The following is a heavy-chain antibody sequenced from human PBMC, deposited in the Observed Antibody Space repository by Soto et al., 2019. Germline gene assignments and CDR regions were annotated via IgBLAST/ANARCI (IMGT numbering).Heavy chain of an antibody. D-gene: IGHD6-13*01. Sequence: QVQLVQSGAEVKKPGASVKVSCKASGYTFTSYYMHWVRQAPGQGLEWMGIINPSGGSTSYAQKFQGRVTMTRATSSSTVYMELSSLTSEDTAVYYCSREAAQYYFDYWGQGTLVTVSS. J-gene: IGHJ4*02. CDR2: INPSGGST. V-gene: IGHV1-46*01. CDR3: SREAAQYYFDY. CDR1: GYTFTSYY.